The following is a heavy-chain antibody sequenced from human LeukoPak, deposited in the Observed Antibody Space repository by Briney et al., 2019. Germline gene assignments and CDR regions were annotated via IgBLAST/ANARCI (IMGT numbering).Heavy chain of an antibody. Sequence: GGSLRLSCAASGFTFSSYRMNWVRQAPGKGLEWVANIKQDGSEKYYVDSVKARFTVSRDNAKNSLYLQMNSLRAEDTAVYYCVRDTGYGMDVWGKGTTVTVSS. J-gene: IGHJ6*04. CDR2: IKQDGSEK. CDR1: GFTFSSYR. V-gene: IGHV3-7*03. CDR3: VRDTGYGMDV. D-gene: IGHD1-14*01.